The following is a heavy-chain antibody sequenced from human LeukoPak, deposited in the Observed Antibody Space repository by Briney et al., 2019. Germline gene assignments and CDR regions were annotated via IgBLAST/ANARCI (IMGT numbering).Heavy chain of an antibody. Sequence: GGSLRLSCAASGFTFSSYAMHWVRQAPGKGLEWVAVISYDGSNKYYADSVKGRFTISRDNSKNTLYLQMNSLRAEDTAVYYCASTRTAREDAFDIWGQGTMVTVSS. V-gene: IGHV3-30*04. CDR2: ISYDGSNK. J-gene: IGHJ3*02. CDR1: GFTFSSYA. D-gene: IGHD5-18*01. CDR3: ASTRTAREDAFDI.